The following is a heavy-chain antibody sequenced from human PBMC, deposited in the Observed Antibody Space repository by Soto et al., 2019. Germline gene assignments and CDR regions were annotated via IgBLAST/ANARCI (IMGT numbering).Heavy chain of an antibody. CDR3: ARDQQVVAASYYCYGMDV. Sequence: ASVKVSCKVSGYTFTSYGISWVRQAPGQGLEWMGWISAYNGNTNYAQKLQGRVTMTTDTSTSTAYMELRSLRSDDTAVYYCARDQQVVAASYYCYGMDVWGKGTTVPVSS. D-gene: IGHD2-15*01. J-gene: IGHJ6*04. CDR2: ISAYNGNT. CDR1: GYTFTSYG. V-gene: IGHV1-18*04.